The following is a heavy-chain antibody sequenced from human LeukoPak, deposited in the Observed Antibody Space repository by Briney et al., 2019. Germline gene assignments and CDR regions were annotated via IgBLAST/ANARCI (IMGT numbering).Heavy chain of an antibody. CDR3: ARLGYCSSTSC. V-gene: IGHV3-23*01. Sequence: PGGSLRLSCAASGFTFSSYAMSWVRQAPGKGLEWVPAISGSGGSTYYADSVKGRFTISRDNSKNTLYLQMNSLRAEDTAVYYCARLGYCSSTSCWGQGTLVTVSS. D-gene: IGHD2-2*01. J-gene: IGHJ4*02. CDR1: GFTFSSYA. CDR2: ISGSGGST.